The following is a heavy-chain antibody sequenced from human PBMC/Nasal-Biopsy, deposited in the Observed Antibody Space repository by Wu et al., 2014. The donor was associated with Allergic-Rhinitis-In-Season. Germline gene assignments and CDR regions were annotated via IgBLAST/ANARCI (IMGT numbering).Heavy chain of an antibody. V-gene: IGHV4-61*09. D-gene: IGHD4-17*01. CDR2: IDPSGNT. Sequence: TLSLTCIVSGGSISSEFFLLELDPAAAGRGLEWIGHIDPSGNTKYTPSLQSRVTMSVDTSKNQFSLKLTSMTAADTAVYYCARAWGYGDYGIDSWGQGTPVSVSS. CDR1: GGSISSEFFL. J-gene: IGHJ4*02. CDR3: ARAWGYGDYGIDS.